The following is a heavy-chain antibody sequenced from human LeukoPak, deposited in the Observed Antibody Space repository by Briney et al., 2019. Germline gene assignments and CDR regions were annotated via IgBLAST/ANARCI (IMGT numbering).Heavy chain of an antibody. V-gene: IGHV3-7*01. CDR1: GFTFSSYW. D-gene: IGHD3-3*01. J-gene: IGHJ4*02. Sequence: GGSLRLSCAASGFTFSSYWMSWVRQAPGKGLEWVANIKQGGSEKYYVDSVKGRFTISRDNAKNSLYLQMNSLRAEDTAVYYCAREYYDFWSGYPYFDYWGQGTLVTVSS. CDR2: IKQGGSEK. CDR3: AREYYDFWSGYPYFDY.